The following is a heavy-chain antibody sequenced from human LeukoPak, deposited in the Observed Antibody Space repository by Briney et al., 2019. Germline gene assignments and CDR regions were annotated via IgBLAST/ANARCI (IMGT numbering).Heavy chain of an antibody. V-gene: IGHV3-43*01. CDR3: ARDSRLKWTEYYFDF. CDR2: IRWDAGST. D-gene: IGHD3/OR15-3a*01. J-gene: IGHJ4*02. Sequence: PGGSLRLSCAASGFTFDDYTMHWVRQAPGKGLEWVSLIRWDAGSTYYADSVKGRFTISRDNSKNTLYLQMNSLKPEDTAVYFCARDSRLKWTEYYFDFWGQGTLVTVSS. CDR1: GFTFDDYT.